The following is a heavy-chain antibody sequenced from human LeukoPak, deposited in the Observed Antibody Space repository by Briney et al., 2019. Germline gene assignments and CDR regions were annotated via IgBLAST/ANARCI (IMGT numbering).Heavy chain of an antibody. Sequence: SETLSLTCAVYGGSFSGYYWSWIRQPPGKGLEWIGEINHSGSTNYNPSLKSRVTISVDMSKNQFSLKLSSVTAADTAVYYCARIRGNSSWYYFDYWGQGTLVTVSS. CDR1: GGSFSGYY. D-gene: IGHD6-13*01. CDR2: INHSGST. V-gene: IGHV4-34*01. CDR3: ARIRGNSSWYYFDY. J-gene: IGHJ4*02.